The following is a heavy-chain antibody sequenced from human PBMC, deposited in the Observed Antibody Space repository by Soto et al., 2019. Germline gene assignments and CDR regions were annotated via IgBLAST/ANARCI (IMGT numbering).Heavy chain of an antibody. CDR2: TYYRSKWYN. CDR1: GDSVSSNSAA. Sequence: PSQTLSLTCAISGDSVSSNSAAWNWIRQSPSRGLEWLGRTYYRSKWYNDYAVSVKSRITINPDTSKNQFSLQPNSVTPEDTAVYYCARGMKSSGWFNDAFDIWGQGTMVTVSS. V-gene: IGHV6-1*01. J-gene: IGHJ3*02. CDR3: ARGMKSSGWFNDAFDI. D-gene: IGHD6-19*01.